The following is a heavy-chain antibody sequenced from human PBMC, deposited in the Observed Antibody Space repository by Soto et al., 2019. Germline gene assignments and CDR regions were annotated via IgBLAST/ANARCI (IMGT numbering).Heavy chain of an antibody. V-gene: IGHV4-34*01. D-gene: IGHD6-19*01. CDR2: INHSGST. J-gene: IGHJ4*02. CDR3: AGLKKRGMYSSGWPHDY. CDR1: GGSFSGDY. Sequence: SETLSLTCGVSGGSFSGDYWSWIRQPPGKGLEWIGEINHSGSTNYNPSLKSRVTISVDTSKNQFSLKLSSVTAADTAVYYCAGLKKRGMYSSGWPHDYWGQGTLVS.